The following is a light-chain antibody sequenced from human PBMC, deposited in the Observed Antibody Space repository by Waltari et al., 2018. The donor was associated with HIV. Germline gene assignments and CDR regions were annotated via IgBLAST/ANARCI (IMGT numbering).Light chain of an antibody. CDR3: QAWDSSTGV. CDR1: KLGDKY. Sequence: SYELTQPPSVSVSPGQTASITCSGDKLGDKYACWHQQKPGQSPVLVIYQDSKRPSGIPERFSGSNPGNTATLTISGTQAMDEADYYCQAWDSSTGVFGTGTKVTVL. J-gene: IGLJ1*01. CDR2: QDS. V-gene: IGLV3-1*01.